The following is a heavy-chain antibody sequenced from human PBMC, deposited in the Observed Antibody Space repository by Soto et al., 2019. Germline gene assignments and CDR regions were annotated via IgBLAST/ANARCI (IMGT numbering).Heavy chain of an antibody. CDR3: ARTDKGVYVAPLDN. V-gene: IGHV1-18*01. Sequence: QIHLVQSGGEVKKPGASVKVSCKTSGYTFTTYGISWVRQAPGQGLEWMGWITPFNDNTNYAQNLQGRVTITTDTPMNTAYLELRSFTSDDTAVYYCARTDKGVYVAPLDNWGQGTLVTVSS. J-gene: IGHJ4*02. CDR2: ITPFNDNT. D-gene: IGHD2-8*01. CDR1: GYTFTTYG.